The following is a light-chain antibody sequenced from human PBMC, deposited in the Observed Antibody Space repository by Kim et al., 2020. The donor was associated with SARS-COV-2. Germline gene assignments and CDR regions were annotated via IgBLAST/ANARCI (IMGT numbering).Light chain of an antibody. V-gene: IGKV4-1*01. CDR1: QSLLYNSNNKNY. Sequence: DIVMAQSPDSLAVSLGERATINCKSSQSLLYNSNNKNYLAWYQQKPGQPPRLLIYWASTRESGVPDRFSGSGSGTDFTLTISSLLTEDVAVYYCQQYYSALVTFGGGTKVDIK. CDR2: WAS. CDR3: QQYYSALVT. J-gene: IGKJ4*01.